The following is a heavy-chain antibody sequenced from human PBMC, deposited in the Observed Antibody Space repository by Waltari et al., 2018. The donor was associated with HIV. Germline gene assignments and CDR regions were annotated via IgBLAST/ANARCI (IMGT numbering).Heavy chain of an antibody. J-gene: IGHJ1*01. Sequence: QVHLQQWGAGLLKPSETLSLTCAVYGGSFSGYYWSWIRQPPGKGLEWIGEINHSGSTNYNPSLKSHVTISVDTSKNQFSMEMSSVTAADTAMYYCARGERITMIRGVTHGEYFQHWGQGTLVTVSS. CDR3: ARGERITMIRGVTHGEYFQH. CDR2: INHSGST. CDR1: GGSFSGYY. V-gene: IGHV4-34*01. D-gene: IGHD3-10*01.